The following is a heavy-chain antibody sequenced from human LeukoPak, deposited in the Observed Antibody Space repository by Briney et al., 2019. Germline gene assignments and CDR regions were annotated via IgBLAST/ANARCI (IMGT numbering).Heavy chain of an antibody. J-gene: IGHJ4*02. D-gene: IGHD3-10*01. Sequence: ASVKVSCKASGYTFTGYYIHWVRQAPGQGLEWMGGIIPIFGTANYAQKFQGRVTITADKSTSTAYMELSSLRPEDTAVYYCARLINYGSGSYRYWGQGTLVTVSS. CDR3: ARLINYGSGSYRY. CDR1: GYTFTGYY. CDR2: IIPIFGTA. V-gene: IGHV1-69*06.